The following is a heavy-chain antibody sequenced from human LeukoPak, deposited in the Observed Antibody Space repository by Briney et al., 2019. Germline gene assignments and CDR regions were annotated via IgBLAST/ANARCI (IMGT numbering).Heavy chain of an antibody. D-gene: IGHD4-17*01. CDR1: GFMFSSSW. V-gene: IGHV3-7*01. J-gene: IGHJ3*02. Sequence: GGSLRLSCAATGFMFSSSWMTWVRQAPGEGLEWVAIINPDGSGKSYVDSVRGRFTISRDNAKNSLYLHMNSLRAEDTSVYYCERDPAYGAFDIWGRGTLVTVSS. CDR3: ERDPAYGAFDI. CDR2: INPDGSGK.